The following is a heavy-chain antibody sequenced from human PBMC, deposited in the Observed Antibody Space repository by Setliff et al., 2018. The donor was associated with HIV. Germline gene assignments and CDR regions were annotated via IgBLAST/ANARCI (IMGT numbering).Heavy chain of an antibody. CDR1: GASIVTTDHY. D-gene: IGHD3-22*01. Sequence: SETLSLTCPVSGASIVTTDHYWGWVRQASVQGLGWVGSAYYGADGSYNPSLKSRVIISLDTSKKQVSLKVTSVTAADTALYYCARNLDTSANYFTPFFDYWGQATLVTVSS. CDR2: AYYGADG. J-gene: IGHJ4*02. CDR3: ARNLDTSANYFTPFFDY. V-gene: IGHV4-39*07.